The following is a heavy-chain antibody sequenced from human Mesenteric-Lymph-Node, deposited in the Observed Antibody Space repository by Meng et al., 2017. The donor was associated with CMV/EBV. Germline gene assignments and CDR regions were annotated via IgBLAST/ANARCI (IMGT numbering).Heavy chain of an antibody. Sequence: ASVKVSCKASGGTFSSYPISWVRQAPGQGLEWMGWINPNSGGTNYAQKFQGRVTMTRDTSISTAYMELSRLRSDDTAVYYCARASLGYCSSTSCPFVDYWGQRNLVTVSS. CDR3: ARASLGYCSSTSCPFVDY. V-gene: IGHV1-2*02. J-gene: IGHJ4*02. D-gene: IGHD2-2*01. CDR1: GGTFSSYP. CDR2: INPNSGGT.